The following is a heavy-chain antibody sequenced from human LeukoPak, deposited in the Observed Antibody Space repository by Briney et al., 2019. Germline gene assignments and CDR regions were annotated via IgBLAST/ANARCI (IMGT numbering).Heavy chain of an antibody. J-gene: IGHJ6*02. Sequence: GESLKISCKGSGYSFTSYWIGWVRQLPEKGLEWMGIIYPGDSDTRYSPSFQGQVTISADKSISTAYLQWSSLKASDTAMYYCARVIAAGGTVYYGMDVWGQGTTVTVSS. D-gene: IGHD6-13*01. V-gene: IGHV5-51*01. CDR1: GYSFTSYW. CDR2: IYPGDSDT. CDR3: ARVIAAGGTVYYGMDV.